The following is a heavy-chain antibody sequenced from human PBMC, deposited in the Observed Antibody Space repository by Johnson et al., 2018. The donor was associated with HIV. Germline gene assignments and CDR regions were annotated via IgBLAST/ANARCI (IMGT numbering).Heavy chain of an antibody. CDR3: ARPADYGDYSRDAFDI. CDR2: ITTSRVTF. CDR1: GFSFSDYF. D-gene: IGHD4-17*01. Sequence: QVLLVESGGGLVKPGGSLRLSCAASGFSFSDYFMTWIRQAPGKGLEWVSYITTSRVTFFHADSVKGRLTIPRDNAKNSLYLQMKSLRVEDTALYYCARPADYGDYSRDAFDIWGQGTMVTVSS. J-gene: IGHJ3*02. V-gene: IGHV3-11*04.